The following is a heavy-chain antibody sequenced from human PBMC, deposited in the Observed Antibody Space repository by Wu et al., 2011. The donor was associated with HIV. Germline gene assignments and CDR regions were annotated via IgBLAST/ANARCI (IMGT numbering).Heavy chain of an antibody. Sequence: QVQLVQSGAEVKKPGSSVKVSCKASGATFSSYAISWVRQAPGQGLEWMGRIIPIFGTANYAQKFQGRVTITADKSTSTAYMELSSLRSEDTAVYYCAAAGGDILTGYYFSLGLDYWGQGTLVTVSS. CDR2: IIPIFGTA. J-gene: IGHJ4*02. CDR3: AAAGGDILTGYYFSLGLDY. CDR1: GATFSSYA. V-gene: IGHV1-69*14. D-gene: IGHD3-9*01.